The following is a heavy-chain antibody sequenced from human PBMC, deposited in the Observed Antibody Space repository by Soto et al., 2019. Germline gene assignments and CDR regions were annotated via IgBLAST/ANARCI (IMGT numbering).Heavy chain of an antibody. J-gene: IGHJ1*01. CDR2: ISGSGGST. D-gene: IGHD2-21*02. CDR1: GFTFSSYA. Sequence: GGSLRLSCAASGFTFSSYAMSWVRQAPGKGLEWVSAISGSGGSTYYADSVKGRFTISRDNSKNTLYLQMNSLSAEDTAVYYCAKGPLVVTATAEYFQHWGQGTLVTVSS. CDR3: AKGPLVVTATAEYFQH. V-gene: IGHV3-23*01.